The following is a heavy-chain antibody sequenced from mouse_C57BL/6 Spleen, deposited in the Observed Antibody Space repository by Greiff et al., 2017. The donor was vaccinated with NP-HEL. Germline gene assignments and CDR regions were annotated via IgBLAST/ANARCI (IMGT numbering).Heavy chain of an antibody. CDR1: GYTFTSYW. Sequence: QVQLQQSGAELVRPGSSVKLSCKASGYTFTSYWMDWVKQRPGQGLEWIGNIYPSDSETHYNQKFKDKATLTVDKSSSTAYMQLSSLTSEDSAVSNCARATRVATDYRGQGTTLTVSS. CDR2: IYPSDSET. J-gene: IGHJ2*01. CDR3: ARATRVATDY. D-gene: IGHD1-1*01. V-gene: IGHV1-61*01.